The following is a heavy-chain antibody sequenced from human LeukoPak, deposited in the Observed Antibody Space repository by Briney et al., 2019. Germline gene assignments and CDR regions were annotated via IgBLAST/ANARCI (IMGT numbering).Heavy chain of an antibody. CDR2: IYTSGST. CDR1: GGSISSYY. V-gene: IGHV4-4*09. CDR3: ARHGDLTPRKSPHLCWFDP. Sequence: PSETLSLTCTVSGGSISSYYWSWIRQPPGKGLEWIGYIYTSGSTNYNPSLKSRVTISVDTSKNQFSLKLSSVTAADTAVYYCARHGDLTPRKSPHLCWFDPWGQGTLVTVSS. D-gene: IGHD2-21*01. J-gene: IGHJ5*02.